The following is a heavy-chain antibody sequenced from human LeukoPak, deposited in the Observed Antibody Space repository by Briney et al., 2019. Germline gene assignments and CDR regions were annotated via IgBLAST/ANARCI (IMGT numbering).Heavy chain of an antibody. V-gene: IGHV4-4*07. CDR2: IYTSGST. Sequence: SETLSHTCTVSGGSISSYYWSWIRQPAGKGLEWIGRIYTSGSTNYNPSLKSRVTMSVDTSKNQFSLKLSSVTAADTAVYYCARAIHYYDSSGYYPNWFDPWGQGTLVTVSS. CDR1: GGSISSYY. CDR3: ARAIHYYDSSGYYPNWFDP. J-gene: IGHJ5*02. D-gene: IGHD3-22*01.